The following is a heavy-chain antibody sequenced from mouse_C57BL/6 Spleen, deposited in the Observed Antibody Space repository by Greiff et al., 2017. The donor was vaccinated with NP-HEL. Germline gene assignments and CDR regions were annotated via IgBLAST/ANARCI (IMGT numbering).Heavy chain of an antibody. J-gene: IGHJ1*03. CDR3: ARDRDNWYFDV. D-gene: IGHD3-1*01. CDR2: INPNNGGT. CDR1: GYTFTDYY. V-gene: IGHV1-26*01. Sequence: EVQLQQSGPELVKPGASVKISCKASGYTFTDYYMNWVKQSHGKSLEWIGDINPNNGGTSYNQKFKGKATLTVDKSSSTAYMELRSLTSEDSAVYYCARDRDNWYFDVWGTGTTVTVSS.